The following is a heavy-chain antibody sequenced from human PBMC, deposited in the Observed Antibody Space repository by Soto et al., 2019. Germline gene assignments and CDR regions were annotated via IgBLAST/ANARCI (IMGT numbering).Heavy chain of an antibody. J-gene: IGHJ6*02. D-gene: IGHD6-13*01. CDR1: GYIFTSYW. CDR2: IDPSDSYT. V-gene: IGHV5-10-1*01. CDR3: AFQGVAAAGTVNYYGMDV. Sequence: GESLKISCNGSGYIFTSYWISWVCQMPGKGLEWMGRIDPSDSYTNYSPSFQGHVTIPADKSISTAYLQWSSLKASDTAMYYCAFQGVAAAGTVNYYGMDVWGQGTTVTVSS.